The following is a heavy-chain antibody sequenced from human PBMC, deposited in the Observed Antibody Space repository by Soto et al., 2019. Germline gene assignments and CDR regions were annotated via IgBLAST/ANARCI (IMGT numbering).Heavy chain of an antibody. Sequence: QVQLQQSGAGLLKPSETLSLPCDVYGGSFSGYIWTWIRQTPGKGLQWIGQINHSGSANYNPSLKSRVTISVHTSKNQFSLELSSVTAADTAVYYCARGLISGSHYSGGWYYFDSWGQGTQVTVSS. CDR3: ARGLISGSHYSGGWYYFDS. J-gene: IGHJ4*02. CDR1: GGSFSGYI. V-gene: IGHV4-34*01. D-gene: IGHD1-26*01. CDR2: INHSGSA.